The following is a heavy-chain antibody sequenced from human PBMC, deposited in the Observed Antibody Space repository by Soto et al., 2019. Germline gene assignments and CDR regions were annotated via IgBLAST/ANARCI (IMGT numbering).Heavy chain of an antibody. V-gene: IGHV4-38-2*01. J-gene: IGHJ5*02. CDR2: IYHSGST. Sequence: PSETLSLTCAVSGYSISSGYYWGWIRQPPGKGLEWIGGIYHSGSTYYNPSLKSRVTISVDTSKNQFSLKLSSVTAADTAVYYCARAIAAAGIPPGGGWFDPWGQGTLVTVSS. D-gene: IGHD6-13*01. CDR1: GYSISSGYY. CDR3: ARAIAAAGIPPGGGWFDP.